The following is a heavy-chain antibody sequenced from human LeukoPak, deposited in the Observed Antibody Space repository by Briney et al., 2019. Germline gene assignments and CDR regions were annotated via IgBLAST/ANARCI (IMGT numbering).Heavy chain of an antibody. CDR2: ISYDGSNT. D-gene: IGHD1-7*01. Sequence: PGGSLRLSCAASGFTFSTYTMHWVRQAPGKGLEWVALISYDGSNTYYADSVKGRFTISRDNSKNTMYLQVNSLRAEDTAVYYFGIHIYPWKYADGFDIWGQGTMVTVSS. CDR3: GIHIYPWKYADGFDI. CDR1: GFTFSTYT. J-gene: IGHJ3*02. V-gene: IGHV3-30*04.